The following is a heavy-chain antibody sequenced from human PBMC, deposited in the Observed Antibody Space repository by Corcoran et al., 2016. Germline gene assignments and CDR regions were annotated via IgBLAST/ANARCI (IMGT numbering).Heavy chain of an antibody. J-gene: IGHJ4*02. D-gene: IGHD6-13*01. V-gene: IGHV6-1*01. CDR3: VRTRNSWVDY. Sequence: QVQLQQSGPGLVKPSQTLSLTCAISGDSVSSNSAAWNWIRQSPSRGLEWLGRTYYRSKWYSDSAVSVRSRITINPDTSKNQFSLQLNSVTPEYTAVDYCVRTRNSWVDYWGQGTLVTVSS. CDR1: GDSVSSNSAA. CDR2: TYYRSKWYS.